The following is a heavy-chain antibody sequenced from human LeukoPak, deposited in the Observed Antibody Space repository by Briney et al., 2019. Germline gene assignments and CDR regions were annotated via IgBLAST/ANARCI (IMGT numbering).Heavy chain of an antibody. J-gene: IGHJ4*02. Sequence: SGGSLRLSCAASGFTFSSYSMNWVRQAPGKGLEWVSSISSSSSYIYYADSVKGRFTISRDNAKNSLYLQMNSLRAEDTAVYYCASSTYCGGDCRNADYWGQGTLVTVSS. V-gene: IGHV3-21*01. D-gene: IGHD2-21*02. CDR2: ISSSSSYI. CDR3: ASSTYCGGDCRNADY. CDR1: GFTFSSYS.